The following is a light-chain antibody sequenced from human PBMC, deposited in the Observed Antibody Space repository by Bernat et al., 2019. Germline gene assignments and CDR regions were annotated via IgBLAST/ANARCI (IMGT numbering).Light chain of an antibody. J-gene: IGKJ3*01. CDR2: GAS. CDR1: QSVSSEY. CDR3: QQYGTSPLFA. V-gene: IGKV3-20*01. Sequence: ESVLTQSPGTLSLSPGERATLFCRASQSVSSEYLAWYQQKQGQAPRRLIYGASRRATGIPDRFSGSGSGTEFTLSISGLEPDEFAVYFCQQYGTSPLFAFGPGTKV.